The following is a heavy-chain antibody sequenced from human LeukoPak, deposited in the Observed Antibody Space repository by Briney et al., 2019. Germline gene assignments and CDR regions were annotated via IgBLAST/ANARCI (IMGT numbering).Heavy chain of an antibody. V-gene: IGHV1-8*01. Sequence: GASVKVTCKASGYTFTSYNINWVRQAPGQGLEWMGWMNPNSANTGHAPNFQGRAIMTGNTSISTAYLELNNLRSEDTAVYYCARDAKLRYGMDYWGQGTLVTVSS. CDR1: GYTFTSYN. J-gene: IGHJ4*02. CDR2: MNPNSANT. CDR3: ARDAKLRYGMDY. D-gene: IGHD2-8*01.